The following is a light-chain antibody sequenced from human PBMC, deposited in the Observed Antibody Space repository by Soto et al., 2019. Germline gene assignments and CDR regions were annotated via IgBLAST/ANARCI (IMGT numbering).Light chain of an antibody. J-gene: IGKJ5*01. CDR2: DAY. V-gene: IGKV3-11*01. CDR3: QQRHMWPIT. CDR1: QSFRGL. Sequence: EVVLTQSPVTLSLSPGERATLSCRASQSFRGLLAWYQQKPGQAPRLLIYDAYNRATGIPPRFSGSGSWTDFTLTTSSLEPEDSAVYYCQQRHMWPITFGQGTRLEIK.